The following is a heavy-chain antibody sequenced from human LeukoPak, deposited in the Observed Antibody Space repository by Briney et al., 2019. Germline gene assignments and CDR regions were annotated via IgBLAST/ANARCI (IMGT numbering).Heavy chain of an antibody. Sequence: ASVKVSCKACAYTFTGYYMHWVRQVPGQGLEWMGRINPNSGGTNYAQKFQGRVTMTRDTSTSTVYMELSSLRSEDTAVYYCARDFFVGHGDSNYYYYYMDVWGKGTTVTISS. CDR1: AYTFTGYY. CDR3: ARDFFVGHGDSNYYYYYMDV. D-gene: IGHD4-17*01. CDR2: INPNSGGT. J-gene: IGHJ6*03. V-gene: IGHV1-2*06.